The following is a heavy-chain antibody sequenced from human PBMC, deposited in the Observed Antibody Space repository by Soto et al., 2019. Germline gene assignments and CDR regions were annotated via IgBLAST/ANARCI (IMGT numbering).Heavy chain of an antibody. V-gene: IGHV4-34*01. CDR2: INHSGST. J-gene: IGHJ6*03. CDR1: GGSFSGYY. Sequence: SETLSLTCAVYGGSFSGYYWSWIRQPPGKGLEWIGEINHSGSTNYNPSLKSRVTISVDTSKNQFSLKLSSVTAADTAVYYCARLSFPYYYYMDVWGKGTTVTVSS. CDR3: ARLSFPYYYYMDV.